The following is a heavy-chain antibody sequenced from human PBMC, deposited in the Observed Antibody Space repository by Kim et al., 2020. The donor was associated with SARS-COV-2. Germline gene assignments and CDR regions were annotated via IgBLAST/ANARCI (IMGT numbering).Heavy chain of an antibody. J-gene: IGHJ5*02. V-gene: IGHV3-33*01. D-gene: IGHD3-10*01. Sequence: GGSLRLSCAASGFTFSSYGMHWVRQAPGKGLEWVAVIWYDGSNKYYADSVKGRFTISRDNSKNTLYLQMNSLRAEDTAVYYCARSGSTMVRGEARGDWFDPWGQGTLVTVSS. CDR3: ARSGSTMVRGEARGDWFDP. CDR1: GFTFSSYG. CDR2: IWYDGSNK.